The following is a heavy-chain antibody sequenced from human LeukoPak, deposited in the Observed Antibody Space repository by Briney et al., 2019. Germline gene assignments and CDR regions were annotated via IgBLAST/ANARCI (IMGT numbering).Heavy chain of an antibody. V-gene: IGHV1-18*01. J-gene: IGHJ4*02. CDR3: ASRDGPQGAFDY. CDR2: LSAYNGNT. CDR1: GYTXTSYG. D-gene: IGHD5-24*01. Sequence: SVKVSCKAYGYTXTSYGISGVRQAPGQGLEWMGCLSAYNGNTNCAQKLQGRVTMNTDTSTSRAYMELRSLRSDDTAVYYCASRDGPQGAFDYWGQGTLVTVSS.